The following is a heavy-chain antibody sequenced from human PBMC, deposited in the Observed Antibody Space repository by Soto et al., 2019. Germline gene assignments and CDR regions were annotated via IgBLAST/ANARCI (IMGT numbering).Heavy chain of an antibody. CDR2: IYHSGST. V-gene: IGHV4-30-2*01. CDR3: ARGPPESSWYVLFDY. D-gene: IGHD6-13*01. J-gene: IGHJ4*02. Sequence: PSETLSLTCAVSGGSISSGGYSWSWIRQPPGKGLEWIGYIYHSGSTYYNPSLKSRVTISVDRSKNQFSLKLSSVTAADTAVYYCARGPPESSWYVLFDYWGQGTLVTVSS. CDR1: GGSISSGGYS.